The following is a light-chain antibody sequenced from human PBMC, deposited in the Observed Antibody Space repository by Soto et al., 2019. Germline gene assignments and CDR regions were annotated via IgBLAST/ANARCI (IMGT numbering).Light chain of an antibody. J-gene: IGLJ2*01. Sequence: QSALTQPASVSGSPGQSITISCTGTSSDVGAYNYVSWYQQHPGKAPKLMICDVSDRPSGVSNRFSGSKSGNTASLTISGLQAEDEADYYCSSYTGTSTQLFGGGTKLTVL. V-gene: IGLV2-14*01. CDR1: SSDVGAYNY. CDR3: SSYTGTSTQL. CDR2: DVS.